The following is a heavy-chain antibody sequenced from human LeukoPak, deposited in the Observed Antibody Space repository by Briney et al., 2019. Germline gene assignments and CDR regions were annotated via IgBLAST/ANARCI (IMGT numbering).Heavy chain of an antibody. V-gene: IGHV4-30-2*01. J-gene: IGHJ3*02. Sequence: SETLSLTCTVPGGSISSGGFSWSWIRQPPGKGLEWIGYIYHSGSTYYKPSLKSRVTISIDRSKNYSSLNLSSVTAADTAVYYCARAILRGYYYDSSEGAFDIWGQGTMVTVSS. D-gene: IGHD3-22*01. CDR2: IYHSGST. CDR3: ARAILRGYYYDSSEGAFDI. CDR1: GGSISSGGFS.